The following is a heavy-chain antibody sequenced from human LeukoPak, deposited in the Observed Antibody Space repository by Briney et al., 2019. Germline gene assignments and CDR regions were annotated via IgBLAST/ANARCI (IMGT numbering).Heavy chain of an antibody. D-gene: IGHD6-19*01. Sequence: SVKVSCKASGGTFSSYAISWVRQAPGQGLEWMGGIIPIFGTANYAQKFQGRVTITADKSTSTAYMELSSLRSEDTAVYYCARAGAVAGTQGIDYWGQGTLVTVSS. CDR3: ARAGAVAGTQGIDY. CDR1: GGTFSSYA. V-gene: IGHV1-69*06. CDR2: IIPIFGTA. J-gene: IGHJ4*02.